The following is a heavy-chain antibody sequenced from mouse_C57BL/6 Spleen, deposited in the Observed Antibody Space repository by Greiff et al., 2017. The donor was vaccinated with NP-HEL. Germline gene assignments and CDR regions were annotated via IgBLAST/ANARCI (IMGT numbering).Heavy chain of an antibody. V-gene: IGHV1-69*01. CDR2: IDPSDSYT. CDR3: AVTTVVNFDY. D-gene: IGHD1-1*01. Sequence: QVQLQQPGAELVMPGASVKLSCKASGYTFTSYWMHWVKQRPGQGLEWIGEIDPSDSYTNYNQKFKGKSTLTVDKSSSTAYMQLSSPTSEDSAVYYCAVTTVVNFDYWGQGTTLTVSS. CDR1: GYTFTSYW. J-gene: IGHJ2*01.